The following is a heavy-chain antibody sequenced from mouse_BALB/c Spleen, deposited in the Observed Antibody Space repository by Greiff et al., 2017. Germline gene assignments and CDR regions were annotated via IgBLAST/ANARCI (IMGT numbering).Heavy chain of an antibody. Sequence: EVKLVESGPSLVKPSQTLSLTCSVTGDSITSGYWNWIRKFPGNKLEYMGYISYSGSTYYNPSLKSRLSITRDTSKNQYYLQLNSVTTEDTATYYCARKDGYPFAYWGQGTLVTVSA. V-gene: IGHV3-8*02. J-gene: IGHJ3*01. CDR2: ISYSGST. CDR1: GDSITSGY. D-gene: IGHD2-3*01. CDR3: ARKDGYPFAY.